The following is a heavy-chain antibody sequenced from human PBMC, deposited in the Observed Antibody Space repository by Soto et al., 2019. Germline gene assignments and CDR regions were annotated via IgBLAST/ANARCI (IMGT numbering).Heavy chain of an antibody. CDR2: INSDGSST. CDR3: ARARLNYDFWSGYFCY. D-gene: IGHD3-3*01. J-gene: IGHJ4*02. CDR1: GFTFSSYW. V-gene: IGHV3-74*01. Sequence: GGSLRLSCAASGFTFSSYWMHWVRQAPGKGLVWVSRINSDGSSTSYADSVKGRFTISRDNAKNTLYLQMNSLRAEDTAVYYCARARLNYDFWSGYFCYWGQGTLVTVSS.